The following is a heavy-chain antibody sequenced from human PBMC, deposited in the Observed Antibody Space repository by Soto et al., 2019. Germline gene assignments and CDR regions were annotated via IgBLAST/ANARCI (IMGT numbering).Heavy chain of an antibody. J-gene: IGHJ3*02. CDR2: IYHSGST. D-gene: IGHD3-22*01. V-gene: IGHV4-38-2*01. CDR3: ARADSFDAFDI. Sequence: PSETLSLSCAVSGYSISSGYYWGWIRQPPGKGLEWIGSIYHSGSTYYNPSHKSRVTISVDTSKNQFSLKLSSVTAADTAVYYCARADSFDAFDIWGQGTMVTVSS. CDR1: GYSISSGYY.